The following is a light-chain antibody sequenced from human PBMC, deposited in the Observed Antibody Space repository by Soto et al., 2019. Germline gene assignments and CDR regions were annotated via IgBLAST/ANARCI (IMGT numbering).Light chain of an antibody. CDR1: QSISNN. J-gene: IGKJ1*01. V-gene: IGKV3-15*01. CDR2: GAS. CDR3: QQYNNWPLA. Sequence: EIVMTQSPATLSVSPGERATLSCRASQSISNNLAWYQQKSGQAPRLLIYGASTRATDIPARFTGSGSGTEFTLTISSLQSEDFAVYYCQQYNNWPLAFGQGTKVEIK.